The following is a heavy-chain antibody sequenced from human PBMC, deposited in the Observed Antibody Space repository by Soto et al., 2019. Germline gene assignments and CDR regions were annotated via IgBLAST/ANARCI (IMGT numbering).Heavy chain of an antibody. CDR2: IYYSGST. D-gene: IGHD2-21*02. V-gene: IGHV4-4*02. CDR3: ARSGCDSIFGPLDY. CDR1: GGSISSGDW. Sequence: QVQLQESGPGLVKPSGTLSLTCAVSGGSISSGDWCWSWVRQSPGKGLEWIGEIYYSGSTTYNPSLMCRVTISADKSENQFSLRLSSVTAADTAVYYCARSGCDSIFGPLDYWGQGTLVTVSS. J-gene: IGHJ4*02.